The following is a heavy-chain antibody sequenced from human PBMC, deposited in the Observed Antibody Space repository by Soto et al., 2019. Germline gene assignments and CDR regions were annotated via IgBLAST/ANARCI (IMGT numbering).Heavy chain of an antibody. CDR1: GFTFSNAW. CDR2: IKSKTDGGTT. J-gene: IGHJ6*02. Sequence: GGSLRLSCAASGFTFSNAWMIWVRQAPGKGLEWVGRIKSKTDGGTTDYAAPVKGRFTISRDDSKNTLYLQMNSLKTEDTAVYYCTTKLWFGDTPYGMDVWGQGTTVTVSS. D-gene: IGHD3-10*01. CDR3: TTKLWFGDTPYGMDV. V-gene: IGHV3-15*01.